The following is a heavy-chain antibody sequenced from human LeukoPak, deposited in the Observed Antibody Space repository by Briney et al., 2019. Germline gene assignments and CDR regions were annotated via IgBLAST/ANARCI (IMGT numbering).Heavy chain of an antibody. CDR1: GYTFTSYG. CDR3: ARDSSIVIVPAAMGTFYYYYGMDV. CDR2: ISAYNGNT. D-gene: IGHD2-2*01. J-gene: IGHJ6*02. Sequence: GASVKVSCKASGYTFTSYGISWVRQAPGQGLEWMGWISAYNGNTNYAQKLQGRVTMTTDTSTSTAYMELRSLRSDDTAVYYCARDSSIVIVPAAMGTFYYYYGMDVWGQGTTVTVSS. V-gene: IGHV1-18*01.